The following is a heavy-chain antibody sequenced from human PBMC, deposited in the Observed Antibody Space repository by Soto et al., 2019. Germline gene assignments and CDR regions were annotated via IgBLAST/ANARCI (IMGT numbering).Heavy chain of an antibody. CDR3: VKYSGSYVEDFDY. CDR1: GFTFSSYA. Sequence: PGGSLRLSCSASGFTFSSYAMHWVRQAPGKGLEYVSAISSNGGSTYYADSVKGRFTISRDNSKNTLYLQMSSLRAEDTTVYYCVKYSGSYVEDFDYWGQGTLVTVSS. V-gene: IGHV3-64D*08. J-gene: IGHJ4*02. CDR2: ISSNGGST. D-gene: IGHD1-26*01.